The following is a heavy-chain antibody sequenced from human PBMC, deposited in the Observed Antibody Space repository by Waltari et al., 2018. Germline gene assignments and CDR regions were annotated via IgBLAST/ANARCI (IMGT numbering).Heavy chain of an antibody. Sequence: EVQLVESGGGLVMPGGSLRLSCAASGLTFSSYSMNWVRQATGKGLEWVSSIRSSSRYIYYADSLKGRFTISRDNAKNSLYLQMNSLRAEDTAVYYCARLEKEGNWGQGTLVTVSS. CDR1: GLTFSSYS. CDR3: ARLEKEGN. CDR2: IRSSSRYI. J-gene: IGHJ4*02. V-gene: IGHV3-21*01.